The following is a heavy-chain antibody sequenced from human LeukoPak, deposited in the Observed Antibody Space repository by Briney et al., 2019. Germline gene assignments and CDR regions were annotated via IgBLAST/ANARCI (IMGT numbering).Heavy chain of an antibody. CDR3: ARDSELKVGGSFDY. Sequence: GRSLRLSCTAAGFTFNNYGMHWVRQAGNKGLEWVAIIWYDGSNQYYADSVKGRFTVSRDSSKNTMYLQMNSLRAEDTAVYYCARDSELKVGGSFDYWGQGTLVTVSS. J-gene: IGHJ4*02. D-gene: IGHD3-16*01. CDR1: GFTFNNYG. V-gene: IGHV3-33*01. CDR2: IWYDGSNQ.